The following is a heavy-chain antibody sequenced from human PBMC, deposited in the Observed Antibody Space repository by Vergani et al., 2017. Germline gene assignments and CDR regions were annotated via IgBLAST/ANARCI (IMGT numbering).Heavy chain of an antibody. Sequence: QVQLVESGGGVVQPGRSLRLSCAASGFTFSSYGMHWVRQAPGKGLEWVAVIWYDGSNKNYADSGKGRFTISRDNSKNTLYLQMNSLRAEDTAVYYCARGGGITIFGVVIDAFDIWGQGTMVTVSS. CDR2: IWYDGSNK. V-gene: IGHV3-33*01. J-gene: IGHJ3*02. CDR1: GFTFSSYG. CDR3: ARGGGITIFGVVIDAFDI. D-gene: IGHD3-3*01.